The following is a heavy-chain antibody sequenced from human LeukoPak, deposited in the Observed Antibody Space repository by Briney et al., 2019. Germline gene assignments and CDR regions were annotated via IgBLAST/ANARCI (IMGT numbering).Heavy chain of an antibody. CDR3: EILPYYYDSSGYRVTDAFDI. V-gene: IGHV1-2*02. CDR1: GYTFTGYY. J-gene: IGHJ3*02. CDR2: INPNSGGT. D-gene: IGHD3-22*01. Sequence: ASVKVSCKASGYTFTGYYMHWVRQAPGQGLERMGWINPNSGGTNYAQKFQGRVTMTRDTSISTAYMELSRLRSDDTAVCYCEILPYYYDSSGYRVTDAFDIWGQGTMVTVSS.